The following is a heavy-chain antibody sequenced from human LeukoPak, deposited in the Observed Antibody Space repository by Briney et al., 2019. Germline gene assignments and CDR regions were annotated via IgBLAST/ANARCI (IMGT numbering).Heavy chain of an antibody. CDR2: INPSGGST. D-gene: IGHD6-13*01. CDR3: ARDRGEGLIAAAGTMTDY. Sequence: ASVKVSCKASGYTFTSYYMHWVRQAPGQGLEWMGIINPSGGSTSYAQKFQGRVTMTRDTSTSTVYMELSSLRSEDTAVYYCARDRGEGLIAAAGTMTDYWGQGTLVTVSS. J-gene: IGHJ4*02. V-gene: IGHV1-46*01. CDR1: GYTFTSYY.